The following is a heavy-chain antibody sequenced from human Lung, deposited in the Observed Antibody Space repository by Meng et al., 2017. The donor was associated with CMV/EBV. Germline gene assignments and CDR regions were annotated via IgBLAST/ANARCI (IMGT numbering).Heavy chain of an antibody. D-gene: IGHD1-26*01. Sequence: QVRLKESGPGRVKPSGTLSLTCGVSGVSISSNIRWTWVRQPPGKGLEWIGDIDDSGSTNYNPSLNSRISISLDKSKNHFSLKVNSVTAADTAVYYCARGKQDAWELLAYWGQGALVTVSS. CDR3: ARGKQDAWELLAY. J-gene: IGHJ4*02. CDR1: GVSISSNIR. V-gene: IGHV4-4*02. CDR2: IDDSGST.